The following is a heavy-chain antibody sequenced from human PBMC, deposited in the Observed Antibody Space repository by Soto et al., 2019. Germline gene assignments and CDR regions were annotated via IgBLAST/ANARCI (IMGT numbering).Heavy chain of an antibody. CDR1: GGSISSYY. J-gene: IGHJ3*02. CDR2: IYYSGST. Sequence: SETLSLTCTVSGGSISSYYWSWIRQPPGKGLEWIGYIYYSGSTNYNPSLKSRVTISVDTSKNQFSLKLSSVTAADTAVYYCARHDGDAFDIWGQGTMVTVSS. V-gene: IGHV4-59*08. CDR3: ARHDGDAFDI.